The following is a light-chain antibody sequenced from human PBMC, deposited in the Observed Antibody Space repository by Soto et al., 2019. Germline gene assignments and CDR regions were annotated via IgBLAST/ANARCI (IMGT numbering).Light chain of an antibody. J-gene: IGKJ4*01. CDR3: QQYNNWPPLT. CDR1: QSVSSD. Sequence: EIVMTQSQATLSVSPGERATLSCRASQSVSSDLAWYQQKPGQSPRLLIYGASTRATGIPARFTGSGSGTEFTLTISSLQPEDFAVYYCQQYNNWPPLTFGGGTKVEIK. CDR2: GAS. V-gene: IGKV3-15*01.